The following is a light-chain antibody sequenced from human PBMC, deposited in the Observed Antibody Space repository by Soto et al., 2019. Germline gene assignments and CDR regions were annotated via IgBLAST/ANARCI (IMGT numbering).Light chain of an antibody. J-gene: IGKJ1*01. CDR1: QGISRY. V-gene: IGKV1-39*01. CDR3: QQSHSIPWT. CDR2: AAS. Sequence: IQLTQSRSSLSASVGDSVTITCRASQGISRYLSWYQQKPGRAPKLLISAASTLQSGVPARFSGSGSGTDFTLTISSLQPEDFATYYCQQSHSIPWTFGQGTKVDIK.